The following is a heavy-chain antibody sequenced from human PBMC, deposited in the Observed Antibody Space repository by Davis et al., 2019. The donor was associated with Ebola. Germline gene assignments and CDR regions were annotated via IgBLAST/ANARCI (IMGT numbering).Heavy chain of an antibody. D-gene: IGHD6-13*01. CDR2: IGIYNLKT. J-gene: IGHJ4*02. CDR1: GYIFTSYG. V-gene: IGHV1-18*01. Sequence: SVKVSCKASGYIFTSYGINWIRQAPGQGLEWMGWIGIYNLKTHYAQKLQGRVTMTTDTSTSTAYMELRSLRSDDTAVYYCARDWGMIAAAGTLDYWGQGTLVTVSS. CDR3: ARDWGMIAAAGTLDY.